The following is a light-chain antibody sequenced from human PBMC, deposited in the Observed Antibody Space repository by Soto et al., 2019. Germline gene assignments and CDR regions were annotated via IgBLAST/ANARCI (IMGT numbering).Light chain of an antibody. J-gene: IGLJ3*02. CDR2: EVT. Sequence: QSALTQPPSASGSPGQSVTISCSGTNSDVDNYNYVSWYQQHPGKAPKLLIYEVTKRRSGVPDRFSGSRSGDTASLTVSGLQAEDEAYYYCSSYAGSSVVFGGGTKLTVL. CDR1: NSDVDNYNY. V-gene: IGLV2-8*01. CDR3: SSYAGSSVV.